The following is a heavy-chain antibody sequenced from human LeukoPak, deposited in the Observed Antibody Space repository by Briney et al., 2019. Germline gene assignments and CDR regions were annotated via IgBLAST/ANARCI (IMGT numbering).Heavy chain of an antibody. J-gene: IGHJ6*02. D-gene: IGHD3-22*01. V-gene: IGHV4-31*03. Sequence: PSQTLSLTCTVSGGSISNGGYYWSWIRQHPGKGLEWIGYIYYSGSTYYNPSLKSRVTISVDTSKNQFSLKLSSVTAADTAVYYCAREDDSYYYYGMDVWGQGTTVTVSS. CDR1: GGSISNGGYY. CDR3: AREDDSYYYYGMDV. CDR2: IYYSGST.